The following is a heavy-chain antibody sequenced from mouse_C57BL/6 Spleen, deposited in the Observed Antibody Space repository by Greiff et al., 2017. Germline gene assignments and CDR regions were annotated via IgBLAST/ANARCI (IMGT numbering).Heavy chain of an antibody. Sequence: QVQLQQPGAELVMPGASVKLSCKASGYTFTSYWMHWVKQRPGQGLEWIGEIDPSDSYTNYNQKFKGKSTLTVDKSSSTAYMQLSSLTSEDSAVYYCATMVRRRNYFDYWGQGTTLTDSS. D-gene: IGHD2-2*01. CDR2: IDPSDSYT. J-gene: IGHJ2*01. CDR1: GYTFTSYW. CDR3: ATMVRRRNYFDY. V-gene: IGHV1-69*01.